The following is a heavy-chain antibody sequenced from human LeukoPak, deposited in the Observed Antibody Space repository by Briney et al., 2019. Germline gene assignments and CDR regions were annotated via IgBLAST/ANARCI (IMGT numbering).Heavy chain of an antibody. CDR3: ASTPAYCGGDCLGDAFDI. CDR2: IYYSGST. CDR1: GGSISSYY. V-gene: IGHV4-59*08. Sequence: SETLSLTCTVAGGSISSYYWSWIRQPPGKGLEWIGYIYYSGSTNYNPSLKSRVTISVDTSKNQFSLKLSSVTAADTAVYYCASTPAYCGGDCLGDAFDIWGQGTMVTVSS. D-gene: IGHD2-21*02. J-gene: IGHJ3*02.